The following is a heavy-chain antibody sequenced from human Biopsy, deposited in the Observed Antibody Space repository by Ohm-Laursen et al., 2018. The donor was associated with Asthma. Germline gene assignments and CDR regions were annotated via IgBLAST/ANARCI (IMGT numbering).Heavy chain of an antibody. D-gene: IGHD2-2*01. CDR2: LIPVLGTP. J-gene: IGHJ4*02. V-gene: IGHV1-69*01. Sequence: SSVKVSCKASGGSFSNYAISWVRQAPGQGLEWMGGLIPVLGTPDHAQMFEGRVTITADESTSTAYMELSSLSSEDTALYYCARGPEYVRSSGALDYWGQGTLVTVSS. CDR3: ARGPEYVRSSGALDY. CDR1: GGSFSNYA.